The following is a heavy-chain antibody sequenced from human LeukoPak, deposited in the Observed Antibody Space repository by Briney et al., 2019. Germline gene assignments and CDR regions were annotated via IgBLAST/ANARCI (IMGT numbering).Heavy chain of an antibody. V-gene: IGHV4-34*01. Sequence: PSETLSLTCAVYGGSFSGYFWTWIRQPPGKGLEWIGEINHSGSTNYNPSLKSRVTISADTSKNQFSLKLSSVTAADTAVYYCARGLYGDYFLFGFWGQGTLVTVSS. CDR2: INHSGST. CDR1: GGSFSGYF. D-gene: IGHD4-17*01. CDR3: ARGLYGDYFLFGF. J-gene: IGHJ4*02.